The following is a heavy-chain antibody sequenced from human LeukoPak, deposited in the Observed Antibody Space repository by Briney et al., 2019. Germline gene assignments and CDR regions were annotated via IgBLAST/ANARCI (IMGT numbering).Heavy chain of an antibody. CDR1: GYTFTGYY. Sequence: ASVRVSCKASGYTFTGYYMHWVRQAPGQGREWMGWINPNSGGTNYAQKFQGRVTMTSDTSISTAYMELSRLRSDDTAVYYCARDGIAGGNWFDPWGQGTLVTVSS. D-gene: IGHD6-13*01. CDR3: ARDGIAGGNWFDP. V-gene: IGHV1-2*02. J-gene: IGHJ5*02. CDR2: INPNSGGT.